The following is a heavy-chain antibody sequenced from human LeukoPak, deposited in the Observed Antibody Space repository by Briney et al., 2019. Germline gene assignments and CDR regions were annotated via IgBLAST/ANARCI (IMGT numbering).Heavy chain of an antibody. V-gene: IGHV3-74*01. J-gene: IGHJ5*02. CDR2: INSDGLNT. CDR3: ARDLGQYYDTSDNWFDP. Sequence: GGSLRLSCAASGFTFSSYEMDWVRKAPGTGLVWVSRINSDGLNTSFPDYVKGRFTISRDNAKNTLNLQMNSLRAEDTAVYYCARDLGQYYDTSDNWFDPWGQGTLVTVSS. CDR1: GFTFSSYE. D-gene: IGHD3-22*01.